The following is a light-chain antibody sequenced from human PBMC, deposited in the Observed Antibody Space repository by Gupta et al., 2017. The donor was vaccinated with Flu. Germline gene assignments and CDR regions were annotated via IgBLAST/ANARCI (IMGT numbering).Light chain of an antibody. J-gene: IGKJ1*01. CDR1: QNISSRY. Sequence: EIVLTQSPATLSLSPGERGTLSCWASQNISSRYLAWYQQKSGQAPRLLMYGAFNRATGIPDRFSGSASGTDFTLTISRLEPEDFAVYYCHQHGSSPWTFGQGTKVEIK. V-gene: IGKV3-20*01. CDR3: HQHGSSPWT. CDR2: GAF.